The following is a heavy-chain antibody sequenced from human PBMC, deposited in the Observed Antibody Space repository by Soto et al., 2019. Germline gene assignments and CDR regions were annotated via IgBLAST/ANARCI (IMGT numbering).Heavy chain of an antibody. J-gene: IGHJ4*02. CDR3: ATLTAGGGGRGY. CDR1: GASVSNTGYH. D-gene: IGHD6-25*01. Sequence: QVQLQESGPGLVEPSQTLSLTCTVSGASVSNTGYHWNWIRQRPGKGLEWIGQITGSPDYNPSLKSRVVISLDTSRNQFYLEVNSVTAADTAVYYCATLTAGGGGRGYWGQGTLVTVSS. CDR2: ITGSP. V-gene: IGHV4-31*03.